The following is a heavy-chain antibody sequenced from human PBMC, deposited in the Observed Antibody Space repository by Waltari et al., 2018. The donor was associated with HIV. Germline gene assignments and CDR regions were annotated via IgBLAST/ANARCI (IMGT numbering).Heavy chain of an antibody. Sequence: QVQLVQSGAEVKKPGASVKVSCKASGYTFTSSGISWVRQAPGKGLEWMGWSSAYHGHTNYAQKTQGRVTMTTDPSTSTAYMDLRSLRSDDTAFYYCARALWSGYYTPYYFDYWGQGTLVTVSS. D-gene: IGHD3-3*01. CDR1: GYTFTSSG. CDR3: ARALWSGYYTPYYFDY. V-gene: IGHV1-18*01. J-gene: IGHJ4*02. CDR2: SSAYHGHT.